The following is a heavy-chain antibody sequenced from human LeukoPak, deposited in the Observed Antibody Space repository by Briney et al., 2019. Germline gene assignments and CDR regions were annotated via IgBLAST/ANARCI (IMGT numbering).Heavy chain of an antibody. J-gene: IGHJ6*03. CDR2: ITSSSSTI. CDR1: GFTFTSYS. V-gene: IGHV3-48*01. Sequence: GGSLRLSCAASGFTFTSYSMNWVRQAPGKGLEWVSYITSSSSTIYYADSVKGRFTISRDNAKNSLYLQMNSLRAEDTAVYYCARELVGYYYYMDVWGKGTTVTVSS. CDR3: ARELVGYYYYMDV. D-gene: IGHD2-2*01.